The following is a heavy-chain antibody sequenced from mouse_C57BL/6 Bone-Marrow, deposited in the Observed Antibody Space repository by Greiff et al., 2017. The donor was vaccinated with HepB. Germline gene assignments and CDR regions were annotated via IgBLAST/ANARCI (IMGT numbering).Heavy chain of an antibody. CDR1: GYTFTSYW. CDR3: AGGYYGNYGFAY. D-gene: IGHD2-1*01. V-gene: IGHV1-50*01. CDR2: IDPSDSYT. Sequence: QVHLQQPGAELVKPGASVKLSCKASGYTFTSYWMQWVKQRPGQGLEWIGEIDPSDSYTNYNQKFKGKATLTVDTSSSTAYMRLSSLTSEDSAVYYWAGGYYGNYGFAYWGQGTLVTVSA. J-gene: IGHJ3*01.